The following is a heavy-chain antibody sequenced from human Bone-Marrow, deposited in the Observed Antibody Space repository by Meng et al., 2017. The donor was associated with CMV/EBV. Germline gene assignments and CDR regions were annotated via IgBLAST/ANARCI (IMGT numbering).Heavy chain of an antibody. CDR2: IIPILGIA. D-gene: IGHD2-2*01. J-gene: IGHJ5*02. V-gene: IGHV1-69*10. CDR1: GGTFSSYA. Sequence: SVKVSCKASGGTFSSYAISWVRQAPGQGLEWMGGIIPILGIANYAQKFQGRVTITTDESTSTAYMELSSLRSEDTAVYYCARGSGYQLLSHEHNWFDPWGQGTLVTVSS. CDR3: ARGSGYQLLSHEHNWFDP.